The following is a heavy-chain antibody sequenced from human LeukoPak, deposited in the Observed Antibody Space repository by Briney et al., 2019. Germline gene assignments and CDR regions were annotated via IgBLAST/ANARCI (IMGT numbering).Heavy chain of an antibody. D-gene: IGHD3-22*01. Sequence: GGSLRLSCAASGFTFSSYAMHWVRQAPGKGLEWVAVISYDGSNKYYADSVKGRFTISRDNAKNSLYLQMNSLRAEDTAVYYCARGSSGQTFDYWGQGTLVTVSS. CDR3: ARGSSGQTFDY. V-gene: IGHV3-30*04. CDR2: ISYDGSNK. CDR1: GFTFSSYA. J-gene: IGHJ4*02.